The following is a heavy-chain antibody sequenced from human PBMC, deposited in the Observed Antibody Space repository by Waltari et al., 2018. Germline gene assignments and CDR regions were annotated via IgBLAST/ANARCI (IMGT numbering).Heavy chain of an antibody. Sequence: QVQLQESGPGLVKPSETLSLTCTVSGGSISSHYWSWIRQPPGKGLEWIGYIYYSGSTNYTPSLKSRVTISVYTSKNQFSLKLSSVTAADTAVYYCARAGGYDYRSNWYFDLWGRGTLVTVSS. D-gene: IGHD5-12*01. CDR2: IYYSGST. CDR3: ARAGGYDYRSNWYFDL. J-gene: IGHJ2*01. V-gene: IGHV4-59*11. CDR1: GGSISSHY.